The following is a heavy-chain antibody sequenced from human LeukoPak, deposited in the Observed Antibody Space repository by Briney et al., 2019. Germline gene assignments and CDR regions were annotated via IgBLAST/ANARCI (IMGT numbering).Heavy chain of an antibody. D-gene: IGHD6-6*01. Sequence: SETLSLTCTVSGGSISSYYWSWIRQPPGKGLEWIGYIYTSGSTNYNPSLKSRVTISVDTSKNQLSLKLSSVTAADTAVYYCARQGSSSGFDYWGQGTLVTVSS. CDR2: IYTSGST. V-gene: IGHV4-4*09. J-gene: IGHJ4*02. CDR1: GGSISSYY. CDR3: ARQGSSSGFDY.